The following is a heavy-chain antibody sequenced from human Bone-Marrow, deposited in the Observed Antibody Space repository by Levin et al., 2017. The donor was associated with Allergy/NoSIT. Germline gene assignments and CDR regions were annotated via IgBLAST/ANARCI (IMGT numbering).Heavy chain of an antibody. V-gene: IGHV3-48*03. Sequence: SCAASGFTFSTYAMNWVRQAPGKGLEWVSYISNSGSTKYYADSVKGRFTISRDNAKNSLYLQMSSLRAEDTAVYYCARPLGAYSGYDFDYWGQGTLVTVSS. CDR1: GFTFSTYA. CDR3: ARPLGAYSGYDFDY. D-gene: IGHD5-12*01. CDR2: ISNSGSTK. J-gene: IGHJ4*02.